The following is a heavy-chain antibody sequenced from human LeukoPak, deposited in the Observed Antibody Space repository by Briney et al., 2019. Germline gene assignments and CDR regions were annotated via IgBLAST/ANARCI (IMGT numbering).Heavy chain of an antibody. CDR2: ISYGGGA. Sequence: AETLTLTCTVSGGSIRRDYWGWIRQPPGKGLEWVGYISYGGGASYNPSLESRVTMSVDTSKNHVSLKVNSVTAADTAVYFCARARANCNQGFCYYGMDVWGQGTTVTVSS. V-gene: IGHV4-59*01. D-gene: IGHD1-1*01. CDR3: ARARANCNQGFCYYGMDV. CDR1: GGSIRRDY. J-gene: IGHJ6*02.